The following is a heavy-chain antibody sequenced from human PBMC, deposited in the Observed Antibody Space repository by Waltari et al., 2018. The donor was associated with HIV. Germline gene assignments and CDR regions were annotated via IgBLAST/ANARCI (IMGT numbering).Heavy chain of an antibody. Sequence: EVQLLESGGGLVQPGGSLRLSCAASGFTFSSYAMSWVRQAPGKGLEWVSAISGSGGSTYYADSVKGRFTISRDNSKNTLYLQMNSLRAEDTAVYYCAKYLTIPNYCSSTSCYWYGMDVWGQGTTVTVSS. CDR1: GFTFSSYA. D-gene: IGHD2-2*01. J-gene: IGHJ6*02. V-gene: IGHV3-23*01. CDR2: ISGSGGST. CDR3: AKYLTIPNYCSSTSCYWYGMDV.